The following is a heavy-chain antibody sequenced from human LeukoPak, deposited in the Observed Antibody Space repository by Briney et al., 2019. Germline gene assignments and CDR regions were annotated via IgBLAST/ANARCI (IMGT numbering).Heavy chain of an antibody. CDR3: ASVGVVADYGVDG. D-gene: IGHD2-15*01. V-gene: IGHV1-2*02. Sequence: RASVKVSCKASGYTLTGHYVHWARQAPGQGLEWMGWINPNTGATTYAQRFQGRVTLTRDTSISTAYMDLSRLRPDDTAVYYCASVGVVADYGVDGWGQGTTGAVS. CDR1: GYTLTGHY. J-gene: IGHJ6*02. CDR2: INPNTGAT.